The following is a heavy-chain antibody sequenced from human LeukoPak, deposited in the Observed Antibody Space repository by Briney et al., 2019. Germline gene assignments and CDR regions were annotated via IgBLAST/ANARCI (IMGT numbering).Heavy chain of an antibody. V-gene: IGHV3-21*01. CDR1: GFTFSSYS. Sequence: PGGSLRLSCAASGFTFSSYSMNWVRQAPGKGLEWVSSISSSSSYIYYADSVKGRFTISRDNAKNSLYLQMNSLRAEDTAVYYCARVGVDTAMVDAFDIWGQGTMVTVSS. J-gene: IGHJ3*02. CDR3: ARVGVDTAMVDAFDI. D-gene: IGHD5-18*01. CDR2: ISSSSSYI.